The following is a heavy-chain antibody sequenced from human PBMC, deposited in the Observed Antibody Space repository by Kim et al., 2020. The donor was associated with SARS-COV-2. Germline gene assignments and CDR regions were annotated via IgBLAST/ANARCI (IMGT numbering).Heavy chain of an antibody. J-gene: IGHJ6*02. CDR3: TREGGLRYFDWWGDYYYGMDV. Sequence: GGSLRLSCTASGFTFGDYAMSWVRQAPGKGLEWVGFIRSKAYGGTTEYAASVKGRFTISRDDSKNIAYLQMNSLRTEDTAVYYCTREGGLRYFDWWGDYYYGMDVWGQGTTVTVSS. CDR1: GFTFGDYA. CDR2: IRSKAYGGTT. D-gene: IGHD3-9*01. V-gene: IGHV3-49*04.